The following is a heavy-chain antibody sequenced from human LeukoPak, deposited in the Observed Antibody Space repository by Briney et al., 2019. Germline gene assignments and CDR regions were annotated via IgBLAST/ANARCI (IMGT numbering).Heavy chain of an antibody. CDR3: ARDQEGFDY. CDR2: IYPRNGST. V-gene: IGHV1-46*01. J-gene: IGHJ4*02. CDR1: GYTFTSNY. Sequence: ASVKVSCKASGYTFTSNYIHWVRQAPGQGLEWMGMIYPRNGSTSYAQKFQGRVTVTRDTSTSTVHMELSGLRSEDTAVYYCARDQEGFDYWDQGTLVTVSS.